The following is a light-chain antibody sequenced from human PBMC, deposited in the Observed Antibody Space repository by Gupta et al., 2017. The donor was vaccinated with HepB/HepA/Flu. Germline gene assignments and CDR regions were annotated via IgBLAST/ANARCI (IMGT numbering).Light chain of an antibody. CDR3: AAWDDSLNGWV. CDR1: RPNIGSNS. J-gene: IGLJ3*02. CDR2: SNN. Sequence: VTISCSGSRPNIGSNSVNWYQQLPGTAPKLLIYSNNQRPSGVPDRFSGSKSGTSASLAISGLQSEDEADYYCAAWDDSLNGWVFGGGTKLTVL. V-gene: IGLV1-44*01.